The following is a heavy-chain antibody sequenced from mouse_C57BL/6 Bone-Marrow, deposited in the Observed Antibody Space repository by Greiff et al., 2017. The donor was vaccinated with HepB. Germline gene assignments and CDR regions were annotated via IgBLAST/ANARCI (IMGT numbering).Heavy chain of an antibody. CDR1: GYTFTSYW. CDR3: YGNYFDY. CDR2: IDPSDSYT. J-gene: IGHJ2*01. V-gene: IGHV1-59*01. Sequence: VQLQQPGAELVRPGTSVKLSCKASGYTFTSYWMHWVKQRPGQGLEWIGVIDPSDSYTNYNQKFKGKATLTVDTSSSTAYMQLSSLTAEDSAVYCCYGNYFDYWGQGTTLTVSS. D-gene: IGHD2-1*01.